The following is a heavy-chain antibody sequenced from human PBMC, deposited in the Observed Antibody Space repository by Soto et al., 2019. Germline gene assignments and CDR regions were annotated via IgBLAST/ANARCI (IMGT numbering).Heavy chain of an antibody. D-gene: IGHD3-3*01. CDR3: AMCNDFWGGYCPNGMDV. V-gene: IGHV3-23*01. J-gene: IGHJ6*02. CDR2: VSGSGGST. CDR1: GGTFSSYA. Sequence: GGSLRLSCAASGGTFSSYAMTWVRQVPGKRLEWVSAVSGSGGSTYYAYSLKGRFAISKDNSKNTLYLQMNSLRAEDTAVYYCAMCNDFWGGYCPNGMDVWGQGTTVTVSS.